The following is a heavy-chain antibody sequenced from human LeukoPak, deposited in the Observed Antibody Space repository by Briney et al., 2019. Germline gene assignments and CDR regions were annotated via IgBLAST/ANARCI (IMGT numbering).Heavy chain of an antibody. V-gene: IGHV1-2*02. CDR2: INPNSDYT. Sequence: ASVTVSFTASGYTFTDYYIHWVRQAPGQGLEWMGWINPNSDYTFYAQKFQGRVTLTRDTSISTVYMELTTLTSDDTALYYCAVAPGDYWGQGTLVSVSA. D-gene: IGHD2-21*01. J-gene: IGHJ4*02. CDR3: AVAPGDY. CDR1: GYTFTDYY.